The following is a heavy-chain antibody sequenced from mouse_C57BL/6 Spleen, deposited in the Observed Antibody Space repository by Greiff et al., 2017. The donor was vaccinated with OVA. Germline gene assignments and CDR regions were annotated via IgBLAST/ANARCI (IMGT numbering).Heavy chain of an antibody. D-gene: IGHD3-1*01. CDR3: ATLRAGSHWYFDV. V-gene: IGHV2-9-1*01. CDR2: IWTGGGT. J-gene: IGHJ1*03. Sequence: VKLVESGPGLVAPSQSLSITCTVSGFSLTSYAISWVRQPPGKGLEWLGVIWTGGGTNYNSALKSRLSISKDNSKSQVFLQMNSLQTDDTARYYCATLRAGSHWYFDVWGTGTTVTASS. CDR1: GFSLTSYA.